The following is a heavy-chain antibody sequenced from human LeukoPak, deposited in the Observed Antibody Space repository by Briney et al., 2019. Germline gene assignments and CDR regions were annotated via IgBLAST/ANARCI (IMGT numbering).Heavy chain of an antibody. D-gene: IGHD2-2*01. V-gene: IGHV4-38-2*01. J-gene: IGHJ5*02. CDR2: IYHSGST. Sequence: SETLSLTCAVSGYSISSGYYWGWIRQPTGKGLEWIGSIYHSGSTYYNPSLKSRVTISVDTSKNQFSLKLSSVTAADTAVYYCARQSRFNWFDPWGQGTLVTVSS. CDR1: GYSISSGYY. CDR3: ARQSRFNWFDP.